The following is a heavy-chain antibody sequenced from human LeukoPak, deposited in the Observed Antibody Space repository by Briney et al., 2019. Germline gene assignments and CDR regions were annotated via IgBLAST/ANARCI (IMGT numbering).Heavy chain of an antibody. V-gene: IGHV3-9*01. CDR2: ISWNSGSI. J-gene: IGHJ4*02. D-gene: IGHD3-9*01. CDR3: AKAQPRNWVTNARKFDWLLWYYFDY. CDR1: GFTFDDYA. Sequence: GGSLRLSCAASGFTFDDYAMHWVRQAPGKGLEWVSGISWNSGSIGYADSVKGRFTISRDNAKNSLYLQMNSLRAEDTALYYCAKAQPRNWVTNARKFDWLLWYYFDYWGQGTLVTVSS.